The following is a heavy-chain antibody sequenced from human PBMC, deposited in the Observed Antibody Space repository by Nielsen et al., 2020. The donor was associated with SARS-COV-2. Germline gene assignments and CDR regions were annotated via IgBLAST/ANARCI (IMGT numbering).Heavy chain of an antibody. J-gene: IGHJ5*02. CDR1: GFTFSSYG. Sequence: GESLKISCAASGFTFSSYGMHWVRQAPGKGLEWVAVISYDGSNKYYADSVKGRFTISRDNSKNTLYLQMNSLRAEDTAVYYCAKVMATMVFGWFAPWGQGTLVTVSS. CDR3: AKVMATMVFGWFAP. V-gene: IGHV3-33*05. D-gene: IGHD5-12*01. CDR2: ISYDGSNK.